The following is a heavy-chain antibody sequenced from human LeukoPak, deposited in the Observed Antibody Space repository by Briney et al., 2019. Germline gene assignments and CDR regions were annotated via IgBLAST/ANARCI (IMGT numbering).Heavy chain of an antibody. CDR2: ISNTGSVI. CDR1: GSTFSSHT. V-gene: IGHV3-48*04. Sequence: GGSLRLSCAASGSTFSSHTMIWVRQAPGKGLEWISYISNTGSVIYYADSVKGRFTISRDNAKNSLYLQMNSLRAEDTAVYYCAGSKAGGSGSGRPFDYWGQGTLVTVSS. D-gene: IGHD3-10*01. J-gene: IGHJ4*02. CDR3: AGSKAGGSGSGRPFDY.